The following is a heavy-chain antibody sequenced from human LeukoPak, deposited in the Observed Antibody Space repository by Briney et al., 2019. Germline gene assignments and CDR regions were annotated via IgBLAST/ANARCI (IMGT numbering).Heavy chain of an antibody. Sequence: GGSLRLSCAASGFTFSSYAMSWVRQAPGKGLEWVSAISGSGGSTYYADSVKGRFTISRDNSNNTLYLQMNSLRAEDTAVYYCAKDTLYSSSWYFDYWGQGTLVTVSS. D-gene: IGHD6-13*01. J-gene: IGHJ4*02. CDR1: GFTFSSYA. V-gene: IGHV3-23*01. CDR3: AKDTLYSSSWYFDY. CDR2: ISGSGGST.